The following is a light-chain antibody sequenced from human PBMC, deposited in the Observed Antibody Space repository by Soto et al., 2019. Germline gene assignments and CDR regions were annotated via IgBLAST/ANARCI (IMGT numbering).Light chain of an antibody. CDR3: QQYHIWPPWT. J-gene: IGKJ1*01. CDR1: QSIRSN. V-gene: IGKV3-15*01. CDR2: GAS. Sequence: EFVLTQSPATRSLSPGERATLSCRVSQSIRSNLAWYQQRPGQAPRLLMYGASTRADGIPARFTGSGSGTEFTLTISSLQSEDFAVYYCQQYHIWPPWTSGQGTKVDIK.